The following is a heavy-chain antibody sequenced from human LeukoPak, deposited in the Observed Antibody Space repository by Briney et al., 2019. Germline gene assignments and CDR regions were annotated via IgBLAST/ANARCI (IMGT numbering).Heavy chain of an antibody. CDR1: GYSFTSYW. Sequence: KPGESLKISCKGSGYSFTSYWIGCVRQMPGKGLEWMGIIYPGDSDTRYSPSFQGQVTISADKSISTAYLQWSSLKASDTAMYYCARGQDYGGYMAPFDYWGQGTLVTVSS. J-gene: IGHJ4*02. CDR3: ARGQDYGGYMAPFDY. CDR2: IYPGDSDT. D-gene: IGHD5-12*01. V-gene: IGHV5-51*01.